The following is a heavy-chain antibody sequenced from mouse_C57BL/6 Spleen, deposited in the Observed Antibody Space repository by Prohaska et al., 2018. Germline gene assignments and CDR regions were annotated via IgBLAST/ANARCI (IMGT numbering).Heavy chain of an antibody. CDR3: ASGGQLSPFAY. Sequence: HGKSLEWIGVINPYNGGTSYNQKFKGKATLTVDKSSSTAYMELNSLTSEDSAVYYCASGGQLSPFAYWGQGTLVTVSA. D-gene: IGHD4-1*02. J-gene: IGHJ3*01. V-gene: IGHV1-19*01. CDR2: INPYNGGT.